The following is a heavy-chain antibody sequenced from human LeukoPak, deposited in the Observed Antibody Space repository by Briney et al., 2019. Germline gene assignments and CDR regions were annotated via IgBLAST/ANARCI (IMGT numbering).Heavy chain of an antibody. CDR3: ARDCDSSGYYYVFDC. Sequence: ASVKVSCKASGYTFTSYYMHWVRQAPGQGLEWMGIINPSGGSTSYAQKFQGRVTMTRDMSTSTVYMELSSLRSEDTAVYYCARDCDSSGYYYVFDCWGQGTLVTVSS. D-gene: IGHD3-22*01. J-gene: IGHJ4*02. CDR1: GYTFTSYY. CDR2: INPSGGST. V-gene: IGHV1-46*01.